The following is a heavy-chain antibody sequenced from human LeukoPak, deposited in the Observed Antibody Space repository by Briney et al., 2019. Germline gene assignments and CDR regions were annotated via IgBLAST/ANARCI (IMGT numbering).Heavy chain of an antibody. D-gene: IGHD1-1*01. J-gene: IGHJ6*03. CDR1: GYSFTSYW. CDR2: IYPGDSDT. CDR3: ARWAGTPFYYYYMDV. Sequence: GESLKISCKGSGYSFTSYWIGWVRQMPGKGLEWMGIIYPGDSDTRYSPSFQGQVTISADKSISTAYLQRSSLKASDTAMYYCARWAGTPFYYYYMDVWGKGTTVTVSS. V-gene: IGHV5-51*01.